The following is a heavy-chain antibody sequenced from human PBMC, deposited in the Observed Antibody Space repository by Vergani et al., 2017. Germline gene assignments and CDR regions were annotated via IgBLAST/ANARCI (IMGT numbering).Heavy chain of an antibody. Sequence: EVQLLESGGGLVQPGGSLRLSCAASGFTFSSYAMSWVRQAPGKGLEWVSAISGSGGSTYYADSVKGRFTISRDNSKNTLYLQMNSLRAEDTAVYYCAKDGIAAAGKDVYFDYWGQGTLVTVSS. CDR2: ISGSGGST. CDR3: AKDGIAAAGKDVYFDY. V-gene: IGHV3-23*01. CDR1: GFTFSSYA. J-gene: IGHJ4*02. D-gene: IGHD6-13*01.